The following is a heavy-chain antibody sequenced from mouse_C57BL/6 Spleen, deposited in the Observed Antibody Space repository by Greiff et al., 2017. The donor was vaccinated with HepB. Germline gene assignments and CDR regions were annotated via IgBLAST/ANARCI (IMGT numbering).Heavy chain of an antibody. CDR1: GYTFTSYW. D-gene: IGHD1-1*01. CDR2: INPSNGGT. CDR3: AKGGSSYKDWYFDV. V-gene: IGHV1-53*01. J-gene: IGHJ1*03. Sequence: QVQLQQPGTELVKPGASVKLSCKASGYTFTSYWMHWVKQRPVQGLEWIGNINPSNGGTNYNEKFKSKATLTVDKSSSTAYMQLSSLTSEDSAVYYCAKGGSSYKDWYFDVWGTGTTVTVSS.